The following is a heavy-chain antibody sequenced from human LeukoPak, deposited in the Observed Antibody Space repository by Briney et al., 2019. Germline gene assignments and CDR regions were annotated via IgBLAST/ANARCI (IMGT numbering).Heavy chain of an antibody. V-gene: IGHV1-8*03. J-gene: IGHJ4*02. CDR2: MNPNSGNT. Sequence: ASVKVSCKASGYTFTSYDINWVRQATGQGLEWMGWMNPNSGNTGYAQKFQGRVTITRNTSISTAYMELSSLRSEDTAVYYCARDPLSGSLFDYWGQGTLVTVSS. D-gene: IGHD1-26*01. CDR1: GYTFTSYD. CDR3: ARDPLSGSLFDY.